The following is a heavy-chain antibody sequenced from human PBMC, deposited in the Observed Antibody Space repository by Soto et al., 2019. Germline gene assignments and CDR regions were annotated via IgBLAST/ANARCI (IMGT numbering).Heavy chain of an antibody. Sequence: ASVKVSCKASGYTFRSYAMHWVRQAPGQRLEWMGWINAGYGNTKSSQKFQDRVTISRDTSASTAYMELTSLRSEDTAVYYCARDTGDGTFDVWGQGTLVTVSS. J-gene: IGHJ4*02. D-gene: IGHD7-27*01. V-gene: IGHV1-3*01. CDR3: ARDTGDGTFDV. CDR1: GYTFRSYA. CDR2: INAGYGNT.